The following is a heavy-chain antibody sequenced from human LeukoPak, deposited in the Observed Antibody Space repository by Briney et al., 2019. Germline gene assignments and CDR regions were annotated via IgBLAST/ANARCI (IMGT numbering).Heavy chain of an antibody. Sequence: PSETLSLTCTVSGGSISDNYWSWIRQPPGKGLEWIGYIYYSGSTNYNPSLKSRVTISVDTSKNQFSLKLSSVTAADTAVYYCARAVNDYGDYFFDYWGQGTLVTVSS. CDR3: ARAVNDYGDYFFDY. CDR2: IYYSGST. V-gene: IGHV4-59*01. CDR1: GGSISDNY. D-gene: IGHD4-17*01. J-gene: IGHJ4*02.